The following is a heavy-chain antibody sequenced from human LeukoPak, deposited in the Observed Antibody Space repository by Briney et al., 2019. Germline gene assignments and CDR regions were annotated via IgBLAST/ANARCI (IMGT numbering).Heavy chain of an antibody. CDR1: GGSISSGGYS. V-gene: IGHV4-30-2*01. CDR3: ARDYYYDSSGYYYPRRVGYGMDV. J-gene: IGHJ6*02. CDR2: IYHSGST. D-gene: IGHD3-22*01. Sequence: SETLSLTCAVSGGSISSGGYSWSWIRQPPGKGLEWIGYIYHSGSTYYNPSLKSRVTISVDRSKNQFSLKLSSVTAADTAVYYCARDYYYDSSGYYYPRRVGYGMDVWGQGTTVTVSS.